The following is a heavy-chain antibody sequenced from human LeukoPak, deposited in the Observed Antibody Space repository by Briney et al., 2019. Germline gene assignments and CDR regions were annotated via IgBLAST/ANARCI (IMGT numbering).Heavy chain of an antibody. D-gene: IGHD5-12*01. J-gene: IGHJ4*02. CDR2: ISSSSSYI. CDR1: GFTFSSYS. CDR3: ARVGTGYGSDY. Sequence: PGGSLRLSCAASGFTFSSYSMNWVRQAPGKGLEWVSFISSSSSYIYYADSVKGRFTISRDNAKNSLYLQMNSLRAEDTAVYYCARVGTGYGSDYWGQGTLVTVSS. V-gene: IGHV3-21*01.